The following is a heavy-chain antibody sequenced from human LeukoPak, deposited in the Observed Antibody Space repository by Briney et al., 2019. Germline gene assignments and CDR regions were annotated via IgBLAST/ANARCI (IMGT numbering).Heavy chain of an antibody. J-gene: IGHJ4*02. Sequence: TGGSLRLSCAASGFTFSSYAMHWVRQAPGKGLEWVAAISGSGGSTYYADSVKGRFTISRDNSKNTLYLQMNSLRAEDTAVYYCAKGQLPSGWYEEGGFDYWGQGTLVTVSS. V-gene: IGHV3-23*01. CDR2: ISGSGGST. CDR1: GFTFSSYA. D-gene: IGHD6-19*01. CDR3: AKGQLPSGWYEEGGFDY.